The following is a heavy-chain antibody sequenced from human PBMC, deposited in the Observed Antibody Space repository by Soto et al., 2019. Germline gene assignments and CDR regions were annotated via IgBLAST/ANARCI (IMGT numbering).Heavy chain of an antibody. V-gene: IGHV3-48*01. D-gene: IGHD5-12*01. CDR2: ISSSSSTI. Sequence: GGSLRLSCAASGFTFSSYSMNWVRQAPGKGLEWVSYISSSSSTIYYADSVKGRFTISRDNAKNSLYLQMNSLRGEDKAVYYCARDAGATGRYYYYGRDVWGQGTTVTVSS. CDR1: GFTFSSYS. CDR3: ARDAGATGRYYYYGRDV. J-gene: IGHJ6*02.